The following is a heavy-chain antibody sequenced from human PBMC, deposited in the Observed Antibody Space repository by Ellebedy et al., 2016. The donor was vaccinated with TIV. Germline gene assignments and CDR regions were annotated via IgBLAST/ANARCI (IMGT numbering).Heavy chain of an antibody. CDR2: INHSGST. CDR3: ARGRISMVRGDNHYFDY. CDR1: AGAFSGYY. Sequence: MPSETLSLTCPASAGAFSGYYWSWIRQSPGKGLEWIGEINHSGSTNYNPSLKSRVTISVDTSNNQFSLKLNSVTAADTAVFYCARGRISMVRGDNHYFDYWGQGTLVTVYS. J-gene: IGHJ4*02. D-gene: IGHD3-10*01. V-gene: IGHV4-34*01.